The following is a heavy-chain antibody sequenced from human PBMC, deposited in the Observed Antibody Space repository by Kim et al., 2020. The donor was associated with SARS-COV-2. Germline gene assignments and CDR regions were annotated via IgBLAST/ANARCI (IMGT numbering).Heavy chain of an antibody. CDR2: ISSSSSYI. V-gene: IGHV3-21*01. CDR1: GFTFSSYS. Sequence: GGSLRLSCAASGFTFSSYSMNWVRQAPGKGLEWVSSISSSSSYIYYADSVKGRFTISRDNAKNSLYLQMNSLRAEDTAVYYCARDLNRGYDLRWYFDLWGRGTLVTVSS. D-gene: IGHD5-12*01. CDR3: ARDLNRGYDLRWYFDL. J-gene: IGHJ2*01.